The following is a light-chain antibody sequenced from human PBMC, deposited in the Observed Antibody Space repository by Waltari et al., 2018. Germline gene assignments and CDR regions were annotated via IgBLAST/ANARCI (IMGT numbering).Light chain of an antibody. CDR1: QSMSTN. CDR2: DAS. J-gene: IGKJ4*01. CDR3: LQYNNWPPFT. V-gene: IGKV3-15*01. Sequence: EVLMTQSPAALSVSPGKRVTLSCRASQSMSTNLAWYQQRPGQAPRLLMYDASTRATGIPARFSGSGSDTEFTLTISGVQSEDFAVYYCLQYNNWPPFTFGGGTKVEI.